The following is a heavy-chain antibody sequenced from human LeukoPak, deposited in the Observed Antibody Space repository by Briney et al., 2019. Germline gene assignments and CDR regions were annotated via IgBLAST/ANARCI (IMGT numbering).Heavy chain of an antibody. D-gene: IGHD3-22*01. Sequence: SVTVSCKASGGTFSSYAISWVRQAPGQGLEWMGGIIPIFGTANYAQKFQGRVTITTDESTSTAYMELSSLRSEDTVVYYCARATYYDSSGYYDAFDIWGQGTMVTVSS. J-gene: IGHJ3*02. CDR3: ARATYYDSSGYYDAFDI. CDR2: IIPIFGTA. V-gene: IGHV1-69*05. CDR1: GGTFSSYA.